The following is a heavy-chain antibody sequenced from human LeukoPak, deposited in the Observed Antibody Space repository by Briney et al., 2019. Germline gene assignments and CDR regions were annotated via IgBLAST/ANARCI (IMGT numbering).Heavy chain of an antibody. J-gene: IGHJ4*02. V-gene: IGHV4-59*01. Sequence: SETLSLTCTVSGGSISSYYWSWIQQPPGKGLEWIGYIYYSGSTNYNPSLKSRVTISVDTSKNQFSLKLSSVTAADTAVYYCARGNGDYFDYWGQGTLVTVSS. CDR1: GGSISSYY. D-gene: IGHD4-17*01. CDR2: IYYSGST. CDR3: ARGNGDYFDY.